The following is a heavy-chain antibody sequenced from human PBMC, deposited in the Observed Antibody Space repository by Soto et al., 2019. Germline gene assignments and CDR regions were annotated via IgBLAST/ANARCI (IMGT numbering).Heavy chain of an antibody. Sequence: ASVKVSSKASGYTFTGYYMHWVRQAPGQGLEWMGWINPNSGGTNYAQKFQGRVTMTRDTSISTAYMELSRLRSDDTAVYYCARGPGYSGYDYDYWGQGTLVTVSS. D-gene: IGHD5-12*01. J-gene: IGHJ4*02. V-gene: IGHV1-2*02. CDR3: ARGPGYSGYDYDY. CDR1: GYTFTGYY. CDR2: INPNSGGT.